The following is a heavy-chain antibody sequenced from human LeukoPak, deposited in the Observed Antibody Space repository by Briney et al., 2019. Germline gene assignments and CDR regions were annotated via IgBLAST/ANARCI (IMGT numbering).Heavy chain of an antibody. CDR3: ARERYYYGSGSSNWFDP. CDR1: GGSISSGGYY. CDR2: IYYSGST. V-gene: IGHV4-31*03. Sequence: PSQTLSLTCTVSGGSISSGGYYWSWIRQHPGKGLEWIGYIYYSGSTYYNPSLKSRVTISVDTSKNQFSLKLSSVTAADTAVYYCARERYYYGSGSSNWFDPWGQGTLVTVSS. D-gene: IGHD3-10*01. J-gene: IGHJ5*02.